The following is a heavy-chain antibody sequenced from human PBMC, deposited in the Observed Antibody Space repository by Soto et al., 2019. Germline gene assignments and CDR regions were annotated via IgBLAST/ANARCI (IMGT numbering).Heavy chain of an antibody. CDR2: ISSSSSTI. D-gene: IGHD4-17*01. Sequence: GGSLRLSCAASGFTFSSYSMNWVRQAPGKGLEWVSYISSSSSTIYYADSVKGRFTISRDNAKNSLYLQMNSLRAEDTAVYYCARERPYDYGDYAGAFDIWGQGTMVTVSS. CDR3: ARERPYDYGDYAGAFDI. J-gene: IGHJ3*02. CDR1: GFTFSSYS. V-gene: IGHV3-48*01.